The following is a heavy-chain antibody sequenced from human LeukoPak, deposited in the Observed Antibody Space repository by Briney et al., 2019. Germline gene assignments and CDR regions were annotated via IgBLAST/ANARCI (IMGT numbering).Heavy chain of an antibody. Sequence: SETLSLTCTVSGGSISSYYWSWIRQPAGKGLEWIGRIYTSGSTNYNPSLKSRVTMSVDTSKNQFSLKLSSVTAADTAVYYCARLGVVPAATQGDYYYYYMDVWGKGTTVTVSS. V-gene: IGHV4-4*07. CDR2: IYTSGST. CDR3: ARLGVVPAATQGDYYYYYMDV. CDR1: GGSISSYY. J-gene: IGHJ6*03. D-gene: IGHD2-2*01.